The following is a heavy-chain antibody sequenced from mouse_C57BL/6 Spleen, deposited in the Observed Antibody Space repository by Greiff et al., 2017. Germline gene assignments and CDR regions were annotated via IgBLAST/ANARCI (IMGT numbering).Heavy chain of an antibody. CDR1: GYSFTGYY. CDR3: ARRGGFDY. CDR2: INPSTGGT. J-gene: IGHJ2*01. Sequence: EVQLQESGPELVKPGASVKISCKASGYSFTGYYMNWVKQSPEKSLEWIGEINPSTGGTTYNQKFKAKATLTVDKTSSTAYLQLKSLTSEDAAVYYWARRGGFDYWGQGTTLTVSS. D-gene: IGHD1-1*02. V-gene: IGHV1-42*01.